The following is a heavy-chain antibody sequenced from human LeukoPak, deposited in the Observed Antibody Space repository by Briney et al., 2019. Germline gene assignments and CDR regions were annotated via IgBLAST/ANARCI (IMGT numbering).Heavy chain of an antibody. V-gene: IGHV4-59*01. CDR3: ARASGGWSFDY. CDR1: GASISTYY. J-gene: IGHJ4*02. D-gene: IGHD6-19*01. Sequence: PSETLSLTCTVSGASISTYYWSWIRQPPGKGLEWIGYLFFGGSTNYNPSLKSRVTISSDTSKNQLSLKLTSVTAADTAVYYCARASGGWSFDYLGQGTLVTVSS. CDR2: LFFGGST.